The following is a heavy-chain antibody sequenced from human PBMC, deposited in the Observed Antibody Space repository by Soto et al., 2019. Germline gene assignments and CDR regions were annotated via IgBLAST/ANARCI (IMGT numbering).Heavy chain of an antibody. V-gene: IGHV3-48*01. Sequence: EVQLVESGGGLVQPGGSLRLSCAASGFTFSSYSMNWVRQAPGKGLEWVSYISSSSSTIYYADSVKDRFTISRDNAKNSLYLQMNSLRAEDTAVYYCAPHSGYYDYWGQGTLVTVSS. CDR2: ISSSSSTI. CDR1: GFTFSSYS. J-gene: IGHJ4*02. CDR3: APHSGYYDY. D-gene: IGHD3-22*01.